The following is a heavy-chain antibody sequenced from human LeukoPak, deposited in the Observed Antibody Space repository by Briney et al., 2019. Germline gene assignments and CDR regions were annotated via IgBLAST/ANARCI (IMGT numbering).Heavy chain of an antibody. CDR2: ISAYNGNT. V-gene: IGHV1-18*01. CDR3: ARDIGGLGELSLGY. D-gene: IGHD3-16*02. J-gene: IGHJ4*02. CDR1: GYTFTSYG. Sequence: ASVKVSCKASGYTFTSYGISWVRQAPGQGLEWMGRISAYNGNTNYAQKLQGRVTMTTDTSTSTAYMELRSLRSDDTAVYYCARDIGGLGELSLGYWGQGTLVTVSS.